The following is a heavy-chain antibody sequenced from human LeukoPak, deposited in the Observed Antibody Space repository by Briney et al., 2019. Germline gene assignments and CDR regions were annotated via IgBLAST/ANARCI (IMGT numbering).Heavy chain of an antibody. CDR3: ARTRYYYNSRGYGAPYYFDY. CDR1: GGSISSSNFY. D-gene: IGHD3-10*01. CDR2: MYDSGST. J-gene: IGHJ4*02. Sequence: SETLSLTCTVSGGSISSSNFYWGWIRQPPGKGLEWIGSMYDSGSTYYNPSLKSRVTISVDTSKNQFSLKLSSVTAADTAVYYCARTRYYYNSRGYGAPYYFDYWGQGTLVTVSS. V-gene: IGHV4-39*01.